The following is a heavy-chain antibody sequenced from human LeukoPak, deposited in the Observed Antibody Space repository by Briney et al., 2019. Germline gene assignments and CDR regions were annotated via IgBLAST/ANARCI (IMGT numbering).Heavy chain of an antibody. CDR2: ISSSSTYI. CDR3: AREPTAMIL. D-gene: IGHD5-18*01. V-gene: IGHV3-21*01. Sequence: GGSLRLSCAASGFTFSTYSMTWVRQTPGKGLEWVSSISSSSTYIYYADSVKGRFTISRDNAKNSLYLQMNSLRVEDTAVYCCAREPTAMILWGQGTLVTVSS. CDR1: GFTFSTYS. J-gene: IGHJ4*02.